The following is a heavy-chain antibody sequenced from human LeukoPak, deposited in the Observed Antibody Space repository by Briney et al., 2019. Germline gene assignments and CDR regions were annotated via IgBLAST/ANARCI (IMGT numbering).Heavy chain of an antibody. D-gene: IGHD1-1*01. V-gene: IGHV4-31*03. CDR2: IYYSGGT. CDR3: ARTGGRLSGWFDP. J-gene: IGHJ5*02. CDR1: GGSISSGGYY. Sequence: PSETLSLTCTVSGGSISSGGYYWSWIRQHPGKGLEWIGYIYYSGGTYYNPSLKSRVTISVDTSKNQFSLKLSSVTAADTAVYYCARTGGRLSGWFDPWGQGTLVTVSS.